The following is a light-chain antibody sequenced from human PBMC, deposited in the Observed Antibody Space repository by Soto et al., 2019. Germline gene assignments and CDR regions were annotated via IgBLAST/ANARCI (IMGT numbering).Light chain of an antibody. CDR1: QSVSSTY. Sequence: EIVLTQSPGTLSLSPGERATLSCRASQSVSSTYLAWYQQKPGQAPSLLIYGASSRATGIPDRFSGSGSGTDFTLTISRLDPEDFAVYYCQQYGSSPPMYTFGQGTKLEIK. CDR3: QQYGSSPPMYT. V-gene: IGKV3-20*01. J-gene: IGKJ2*01. CDR2: GAS.